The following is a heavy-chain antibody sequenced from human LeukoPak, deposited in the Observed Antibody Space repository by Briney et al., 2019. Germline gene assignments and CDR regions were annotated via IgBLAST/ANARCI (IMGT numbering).Heavy chain of an antibody. D-gene: IGHD2-2*01. J-gene: IGHJ1*01. V-gene: IGHV1-18*01. Sequence: ASVKVSCKASGYSFTSYGFSWVRQAPGQRLEWRGWISAYNGHTEYAQKFQGRVAMTTDTSTSTAYMELRSLRSDDTAVYFCARDRARSAMAREFQHWGQGTQVTVSS. CDR3: ARDRARSAMAREFQH. CDR1: GYSFTSYG. CDR2: ISAYNGHT.